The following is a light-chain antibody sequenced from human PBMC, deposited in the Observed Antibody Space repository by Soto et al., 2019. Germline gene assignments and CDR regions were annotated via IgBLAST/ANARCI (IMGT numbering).Light chain of an antibody. CDR3: QQYGRSPLT. Sequence: EIVLTQSPGTLSLSPGERAILSCRASQSLSSSFLAWYQQKPGQAPRLLIYSSSNRATGIPDRFSGSGSGTDFTLTISRLEPEDFAVYYCQQYGRSPLTFGGGTKVEIK. V-gene: IGKV3-20*01. CDR1: QSLSSSF. CDR2: SSS. J-gene: IGKJ4*01.